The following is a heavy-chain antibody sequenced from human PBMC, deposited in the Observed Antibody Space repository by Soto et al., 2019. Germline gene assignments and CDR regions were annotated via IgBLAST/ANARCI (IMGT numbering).Heavy chain of an antibody. Sequence: GESLKISCAASGFTFISYAMHCVLQAPVKVLEWVAVISYDGSNKYYADSVKGRFTISRDNSKNTLYLQMNSLRAEDTAVYYCARDLAHTAAARYWFDPWGQGTLVTVSS. CDR1: GFTFISYA. V-gene: IGHV3-30-3*01. CDR3: ARDLAHTAAARYWFDP. D-gene: IGHD2-2*01. J-gene: IGHJ5*02. CDR2: ISYDGSNK.